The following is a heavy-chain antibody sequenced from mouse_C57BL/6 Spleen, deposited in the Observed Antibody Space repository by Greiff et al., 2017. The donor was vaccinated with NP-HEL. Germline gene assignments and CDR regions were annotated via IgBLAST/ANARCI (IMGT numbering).Heavy chain of an antibody. CDR3: ARQNYYGNPAWFAY. Sequence: QVTLKESGAELVKPGASVKLSCKASGYTFTEYTIHWVKQRSGQGLEWIGWFYPGSGSIKYNEKFKDKATLTADKSSSTVYMELSRLTSEDSAVYFCARQNYYGNPAWFAYWGQGTLVTVSA. V-gene: IGHV1-62-2*01. D-gene: IGHD2-1*01. CDR1: GYTFTEYT. J-gene: IGHJ3*01. CDR2: FYPGSGSI.